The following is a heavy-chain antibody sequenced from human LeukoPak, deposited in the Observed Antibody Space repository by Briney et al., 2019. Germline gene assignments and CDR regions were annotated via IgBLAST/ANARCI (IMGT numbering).Heavy chain of an antibody. D-gene: IGHD2-2*01. CDR1: GGSISSYY. CDR3: ARDHEYCSSTSCSSGWFDP. J-gene: IGHJ5*02. Sequence: SETLSLTCTVSGGSISSYYWSWIRQPPGKGLEWIGYIYHSGSTYYNPSLKSRVTISVDRSKNQFSLKLSSVTAADTAVYYCARDHEYCSSTSCSSGWFDPWGQGTLVTVSS. CDR2: IYHSGST. V-gene: IGHV4-59*12.